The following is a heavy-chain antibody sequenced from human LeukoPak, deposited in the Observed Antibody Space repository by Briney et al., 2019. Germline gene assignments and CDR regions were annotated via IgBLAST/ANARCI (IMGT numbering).Heavy chain of an antibody. J-gene: IGHJ3*02. Sequence: GESLKISCKGSRYSFTSYWIGWVRQAPGKGLEWVSVIYSGGSTYYADSVKGRFTISRDNSKNTLYLQMNSLRAEDTAVYYCASTIVVVVAASEAFDIWGQGTMVTVSS. CDR1: RYSFTSYW. CDR3: ASTIVVVVAASEAFDI. D-gene: IGHD2-15*01. CDR2: IYSGGST. V-gene: IGHV3-66*02.